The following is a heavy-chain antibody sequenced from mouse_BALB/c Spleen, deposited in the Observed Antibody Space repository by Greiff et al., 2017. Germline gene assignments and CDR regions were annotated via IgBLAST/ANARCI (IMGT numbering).Heavy chain of an antibody. CDR2: INPSTGYT. J-gene: IGHJ4*01. D-gene: IGHD2-2*01. CDR3: TRYGYDGMDY. Sequence: QVQLQQSGAELAKPGASVKMSCKASGYTFTSYWMHWVKQRPGQGLEWIGYINPSTGYTEYNQKFKDKATLTADKSSSTAYMQLSSLTSEDSAVYYCTRYGYDGMDYWGQGTSVTVSS. CDR1: GYTFTSYW. V-gene: IGHV1-7*01.